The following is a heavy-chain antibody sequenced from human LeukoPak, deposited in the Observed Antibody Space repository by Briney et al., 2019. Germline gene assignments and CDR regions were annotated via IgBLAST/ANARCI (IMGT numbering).Heavy chain of an antibody. D-gene: IGHD5-24*01. CDR3: ARLSGDGYIPVY. CDR2: ILYSGST. CDR1: GGSISSYY. V-gene: IGHV4-59*01. Sequence: PSETLSLTCTVSGGSISSYYWSWIRQPPGKGLEWIGYILYSGSTDYNPSLKSRVTISVDTSKNHFSLKLSSVTAADTAVYYCARLSGDGYIPVYWGQGTLVTVSS. J-gene: IGHJ4*02.